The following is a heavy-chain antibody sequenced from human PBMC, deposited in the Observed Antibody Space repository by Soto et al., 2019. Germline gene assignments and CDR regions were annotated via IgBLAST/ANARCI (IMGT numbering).Heavy chain of an antibody. CDR1: GFTFDDYG. Sequence: GGSLRLSCAASGFTFDDYGMSWVRQVPGKGLEWVSYISSSSTIYYADSVKGRFTISRDNAKNSLYLQMNSLRDEDSAVYYCVTDLNWQGHWGQGTLVTVSS. CDR2: ISSSSTI. V-gene: IGHV3-48*02. CDR3: VTDLNWQGH. J-gene: IGHJ4*02.